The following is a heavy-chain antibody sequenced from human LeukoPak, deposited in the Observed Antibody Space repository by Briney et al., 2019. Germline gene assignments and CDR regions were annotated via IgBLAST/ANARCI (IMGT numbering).Heavy chain of an antibody. V-gene: IGHV4-4*07. CDR2: IYTRGST. Sequence: SETLSLTCTVSGGSINNYYWGWIRQPAGKGLEWIGRIYTRGSTNYNPSLKSRVTMSVDTSKNQFSLKLSSVTAADTAVYFCARAIWYGSGTTAFDYWGQGTLVTVSP. CDR3: ARAIWYGSGTTAFDY. J-gene: IGHJ4*02. CDR1: GGSINNYY. D-gene: IGHD3-10*01.